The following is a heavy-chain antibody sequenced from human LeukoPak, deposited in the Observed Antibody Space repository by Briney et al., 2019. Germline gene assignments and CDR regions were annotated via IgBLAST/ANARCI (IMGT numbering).Heavy chain of an antibody. J-gene: IGHJ5*02. CDR1: GGSISSSSYY. CDR3: AACTNIVVVVAATPWFDP. Sequence: SETLSLTCTVSGGSISSSSYYWGWIRQPPGKGLEWIGSIYYSGSTYYNPSLKSRVTISVDTSKNQFSLKLSSETAADTAGYYCAACTNIVVVVAATPWFDPWGQGTLVTVSS. CDR2: IYYSGST. D-gene: IGHD2-15*01. V-gene: IGHV4-39*01.